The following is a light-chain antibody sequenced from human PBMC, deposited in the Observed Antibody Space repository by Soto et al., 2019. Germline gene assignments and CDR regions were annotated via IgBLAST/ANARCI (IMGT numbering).Light chain of an antibody. Sequence: QSVLTQPPSVSAAPGQRVTISCSGSTSNIGYNFVSWYKQFPGAAPKLLIFENDKRVSGTPDRFSGSKSGTSGTLAITGLQTGEEADYDCATWESRLSIAVFGGGTKLTVL. CDR2: END. V-gene: IGLV1-51*02. CDR3: ATWESRLSIAV. J-gene: IGLJ2*01. CDR1: TSNIGYNF.